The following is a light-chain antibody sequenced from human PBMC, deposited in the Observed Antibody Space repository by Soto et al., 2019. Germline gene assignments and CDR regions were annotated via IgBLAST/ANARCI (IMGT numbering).Light chain of an antibody. J-gene: IGLJ1*01. V-gene: IGLV2-14*01. CDR3: ISYTSYDLRYD. CDR1: NSDVGIYDF. CDR2: EVS. Sequence: SVLTQPASVSGTPGQSITISCTGSNSDVGIYDFVSWYQHHPGRAPKLIVSEVSHRPSGVSNRFSGSKSGNTASLTISGLQYEDEADYYCISYTSYDLRYDFGNATKVTV.